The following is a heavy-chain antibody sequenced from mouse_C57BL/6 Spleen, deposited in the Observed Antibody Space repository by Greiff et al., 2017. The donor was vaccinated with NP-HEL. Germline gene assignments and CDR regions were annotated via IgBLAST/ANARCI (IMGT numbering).Heavy chain of an antibody. CDR2: IDPSDSYT. Sequence: QVQLQQPGAELVKPGASVKLSCKASGYTFTSYWMQWVKQRPGQGLEWIGEIDPSDSYTNYNQKFKGKATLTVDTSSSTAYMQLSSLTSEDSAVYYCARGDKEEGYDWYFDVWGTGTTVTVSS. J-gene: IGHJ1*03. CDR1: GYTFTSYW. CDR3: ARGDKEEGYDWYFDV. V-gene: IGHV1-50*01. D-gene: IGHD2-2*01.